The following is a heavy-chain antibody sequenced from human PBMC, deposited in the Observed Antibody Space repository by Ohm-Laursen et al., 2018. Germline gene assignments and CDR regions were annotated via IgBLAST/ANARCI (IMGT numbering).Heavy chain of an antibody. CDR3: ARDRGSYYTPDAFDI. D-gene: IGHD1-26*01. Sequence: ASVKVSCKASGYTFTGYYMHWVRQAPGQGLEWMGWINPNSGGTNYAQKFQGRVTMTRDTSISTAYMELGSLRSDDTAVYYCARDRGSYYTPDAFDIWGQGTMVTVSS. V-gene: IGHV1-2*02. J-gene: IGHJ3*02. CDR2: INPNSGGT. CDR1: GYTFTGYY.